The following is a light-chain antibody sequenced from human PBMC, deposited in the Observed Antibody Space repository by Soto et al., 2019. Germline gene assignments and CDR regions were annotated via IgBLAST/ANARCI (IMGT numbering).Light chain of an antibody. J-gene: IGKJ1*01. CDR1: QSVSNF. CDR3: QQRSNWPWT. CDR2: DAS. Sequence: EIVLTQSPATLSLSPGERATLSCRASQSVSNFLAWYQQKPGQAPRLLISDASNRATGIPGRFSGSGSGTDFSLTSSRLEPEDVAVYYCQQRSNWPWTFGQGTKVEIK. V-gene: IGKV3-11*01.